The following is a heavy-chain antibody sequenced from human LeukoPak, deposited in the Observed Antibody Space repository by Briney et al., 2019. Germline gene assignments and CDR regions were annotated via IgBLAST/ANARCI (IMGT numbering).Heavy chain of an antibody. V-gene: IGHV4-34*01. CDR1: GGSFSGYY. Sequence: SETLSLTCAVYGGSFSGYYWSWIRQPPGKGLEWIGEINHSGSTNYNPALKSRVTISVDTSKNQFSLKLSSVTAADTAVYYCVFSYGFWSGYSSGHAFDIWGQGTMVTVSS. CDR2: INHSGST. J-gene: IGHJ3*02. CDR3: VFSYGFWSGYSSGHAFDI. D-gene: IGHD3-3*01.